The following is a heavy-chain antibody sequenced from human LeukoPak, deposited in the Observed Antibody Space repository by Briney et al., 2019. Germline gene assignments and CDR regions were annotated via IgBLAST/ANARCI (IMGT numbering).Heavy chain of an antibody. CDR2: ISSSSSYI. Sequence: GGSLRLSCAASGFTFSSYSMNWVRQAPGKGLEWVSSISSSSSYIYYADSVKGRFTISRDNAKNSLYLQMNSLRAEDTAVYYCASPRRAYSSSPFDYWGQGTLVTVSS. CDR3: ASPRRAYSSSPFDY. CDR1: GFTFSSYS. V-gene: IGHV3-21*01. J-gene: IGHJ4*02. D-gene: IGHD6-6*01.